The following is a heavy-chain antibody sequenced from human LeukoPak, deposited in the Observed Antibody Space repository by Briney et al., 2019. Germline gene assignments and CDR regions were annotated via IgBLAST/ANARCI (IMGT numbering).Heavy chain of an antibody. J-gene: IGHJ4*02. CDR3: ARENWRDGYVGSK. CDR1: GGTFSSYA. CDR2: IIPILGIA. Sequence: SVKVSCKASGGTFSSYAISWVRQAPGQGLEWMGRIIPILGIANYAQKFQGRVTITADKSTSTAYMELSSLRSEDTAVYYCARENWRDGYVGSKWGQGTLVTVSS. V-gene: IGHV1-69*04. D-gene: IGHD5-24*01.